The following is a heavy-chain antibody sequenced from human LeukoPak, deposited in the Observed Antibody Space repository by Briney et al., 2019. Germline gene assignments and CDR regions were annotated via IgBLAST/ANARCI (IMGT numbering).Heavy chain of an antibody. CDR2: IRYNGNDN. CDR1: GFTFNTYG. J-gene: IGHJ4*02. CDR3: AKDLIVGYSSGWYPFFDY. Sequence: PGGSLRLSCAASGFTFNTYGLHWVRQAPGKGLEWVAFIRYNGNDNYYTDSVKGRFTISRDNSKNTLYLQMNSLRAEDTAVYYCAKDLIVGYSSGWYPFFDYWGQGTLVTVSS. V-gene: IGHV3-30*02. D-gene: IGHD6-19*01.